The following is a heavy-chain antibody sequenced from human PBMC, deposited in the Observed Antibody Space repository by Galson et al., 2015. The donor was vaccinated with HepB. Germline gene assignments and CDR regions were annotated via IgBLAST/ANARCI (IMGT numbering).Heavy chain of an antibody. CDR1: GFTFSTYG. CDR3: AKPGPLYSGSYYDY. V-gene: IGHV3-30*18. J-gene: IGHJ4*02. D-gene: IGHD1-26*01. Sequence: SLRLSCAASGFTFSTYGMHWVRQAPGKGLEWVAGISSDGSNKVYADSVKGRFTISRDNSKNTLYVQMNSLRAEDTAVYYCAKPGPLYSGSYYDYWGQGTLVTVSS. CDR2: ISSDGSNK.